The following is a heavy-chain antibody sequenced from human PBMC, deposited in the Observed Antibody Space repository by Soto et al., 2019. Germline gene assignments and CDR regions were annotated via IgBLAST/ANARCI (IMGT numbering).Heavy chain of an antibody. CDR1: GFTFSRYG. D-gene: IGHD2-8*01. J-gene: IGHJ6*02. CDR2: IADDGSNK. Sequence: QVQLVESGGGVVQPGRSLRLSCAASGFTFSRYGMNWVRQAQGKGLAGVAVIADDGSNKYWADAVEGRFTISRDNSKNTVYLQMNNHGAEDTDVYYFAKGCLDCTNGVGPPEVDGMDSWGQGTTVTV. CDR3: AKGCLDCTNGVGPPEVDGMDS. V-gene: IGHV3-30*18.